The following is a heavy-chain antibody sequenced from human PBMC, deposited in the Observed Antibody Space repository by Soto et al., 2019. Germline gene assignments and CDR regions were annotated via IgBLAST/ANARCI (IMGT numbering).Heavy chain of an antibody. CDR2: ISGGSKTK. J-gene: IGHJ4*02. CDR3: TRDRRPATTDY. V-gene: IGHV3-48*01. Sequence: GGSLRLCCEGSGFTFSTYSMNWVRQTPGKGLEWISYISGGSKTKSYADSVKGRFTISRDNGKNSMYLQMNNLRVEDTAIYYCTRDRRPATTDYWGQGALVTVSS. D-gene: IGHD2-2*01. CDR1: GFTFSTYS.